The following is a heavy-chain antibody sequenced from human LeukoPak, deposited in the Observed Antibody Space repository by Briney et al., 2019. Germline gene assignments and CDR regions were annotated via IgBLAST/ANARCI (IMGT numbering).Heavy chain of an antibody. CDR3: ARSDLGTITAGPFN. Sequence: ASVKVSCKASGYTFTNYGITWVRQAPGQGLEWMGWISGYQGSTKYAQNLQGRVTMTIDTSTSTAYMDLRSLRSDDTAIYFCARSDLGTITAGPFNWGQGTLVADSS. CDR2: ISGYQGST. J-gene: IGHJ4*02. CDR1: GYTFTNYG. V-gene: IGHV1-18*01. D-gene: IGHD5-24*01.